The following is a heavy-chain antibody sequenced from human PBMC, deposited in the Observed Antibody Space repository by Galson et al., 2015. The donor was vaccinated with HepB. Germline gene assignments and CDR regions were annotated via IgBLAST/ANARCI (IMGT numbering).Heavy chain of an antibody. CDR2: INHSGST. CDR3: ARGPHLSKLVLYCYYGMDV. CDR1: GGSFSGYY. Sequence: SETLSLTCAVYGGSFSGYYWSWIRQPPGKGLEWIGEINHSGSTNYNPSLKSRVTISVDTSKNQFSLKLSSVTAADTAVYYCARGPHLSKLVLYCYYGMDVWGQGTTVTVSS. D-gene: IGHD6-13*01. V-gene: IGHV4-34*01. J-gene: IGHJ6*02.